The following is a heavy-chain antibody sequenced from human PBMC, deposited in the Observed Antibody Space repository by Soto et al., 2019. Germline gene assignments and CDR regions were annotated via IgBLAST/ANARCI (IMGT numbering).Heavy chain of an antibody. J-gene: IGHJ6*02. CDR1: GGTFSSYA. Sequence: QVQLVQSGAEVKKPGSSVKVSCKASGGTFSSYAISWVRQAPGQGLEWMGVIIPIFGTANYAQKFQGRVTITADESTSTAYMELSRLRSEDTAVYYCARGYPSENHYYYYRMDVWGQGTTVTVSS. D-gene: IGHD1-1*01. V-gene: IGHV1-69*01. CDR3: ARGYPSENHYYYYRMDV. CDR2: IIPIFGTA.